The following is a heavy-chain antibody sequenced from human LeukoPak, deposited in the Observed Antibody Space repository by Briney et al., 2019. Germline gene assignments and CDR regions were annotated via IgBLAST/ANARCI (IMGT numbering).Heavy chain of an antibody. D-gene: IGHD3-3*01. Sequence: GGSLRLSCAASGFTFSSYWMHWVRQAPGKGLEWVSSISSSSSYIYYADSVKGRFTISRDNAKNSLYLQMNSLRAEDTAVYYCARDITEVHYYGMDVWGQGTTVTVSS. CDR1: GFTFSSYW. CDR2: ISSSSSYI. V-gene: IGHV3-21*01. CDR3: ARDITEVHYYGMDV. J-gene: IGHJ6*02.